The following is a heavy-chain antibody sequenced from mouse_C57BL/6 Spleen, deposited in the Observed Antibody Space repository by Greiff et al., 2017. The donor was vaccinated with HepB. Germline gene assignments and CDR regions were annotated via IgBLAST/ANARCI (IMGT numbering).Heavy chain of an antibody. CDR3: ARDAGDYDAWFAY. CDR1: GFTFSDFY. D-gene: IGHD2-4*01. J-gene: IGHJ3*01. CDR2: SRNKANDYTT. V-gene: IGHV7-1*01. Sequence: EVQGVESGGGLVQSGRSLRLSCATSGFTFSDFYMEWVRQAPGKGLEWIAASRNKANDYTTEYSASVKGRFIVSRETSQSILYLQMNALRAEDTAIYYCARDAGDYDAWFAYWGQGTLVTVSA.